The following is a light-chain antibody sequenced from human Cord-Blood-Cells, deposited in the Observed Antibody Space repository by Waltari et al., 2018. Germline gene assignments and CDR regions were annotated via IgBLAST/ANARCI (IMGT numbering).Light chain of an antibody. CDR3: AAWEDSLSGWV. J-gene: IGLJ3*02. CDR1: SSNIGSNY. CDR2: KNN. Sequence: QSVLTQPPSASGTPGQRVTISCSGSSSNIGSNYVYWYQQLPGTAPKHLIYKNNQRASGVPARFSGSKSGTSASLAICGLRSEDEADYYCAAWEDSLSGWVFGGGTKLTVL. V-gene: IGLV1-47*01.